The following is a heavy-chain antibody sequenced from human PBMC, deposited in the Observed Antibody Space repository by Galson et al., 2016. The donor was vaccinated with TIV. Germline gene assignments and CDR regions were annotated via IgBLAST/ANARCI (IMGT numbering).Heavy chain of an antibody. J-gene: IGHJ4*02. Sequence: SETLSLTCTVSGGSISSSYWSWIRQPPGKGLELIGYISHSGTTNYKYSLKSRATISVDTSKNQMSLRLTSVTAADTAFYYCARGVTLFGLIRPAPYDYWGQGTLVTVSS. CDR3: ARGVTLFGLIRPAPYDY. CDR1: GGSISSSY. V-gene: IGHV4-59*12. CDR2: ISHSGTT. D-gene: IGHD2-2*01.